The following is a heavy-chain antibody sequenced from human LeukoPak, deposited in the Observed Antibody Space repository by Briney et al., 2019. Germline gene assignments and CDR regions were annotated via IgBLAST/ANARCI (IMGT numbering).Heavy chain of an antibody. CDR2: ISGGGGST. V-gene: IGHV3-23*01. CDR1: GFTFTSYS. J-gene: IGHJ4*02. D-gene: IGHD1-26*01. Sequence: HPGGSLRLSCAASGFTFTSYSMNWVRQAPGKGLEWVSTISGGGGSTYYADSVKGRFTISRDNSKNTLYLQVNSLRAEDTAVYYCAKGGKWDVTPFDYWGQGTPVTVSS. CDR3: AKGGKWDVTPFDY.